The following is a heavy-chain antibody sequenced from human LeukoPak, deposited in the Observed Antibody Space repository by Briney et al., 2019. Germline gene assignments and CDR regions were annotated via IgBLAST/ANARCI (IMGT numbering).Heavy chain of an antibody. CDR2: IKQDGSKK. Sequence: GGSLRLSRVASGFPFSSYWMTWVRQAPGKGLEWVANIKQDGSKKSYVDSVKGRFTISRDNAKNSLYLQMNSLRAEDTAIYYCTRVGYIDEGIDYWGQGTLVTVSS. CDR3: TRVGYIDEGIDY. D-gene: IGHD5-24*01. V-gene: IGHV3-7*04. CDR1: GFPFSSYW. J-gene: IGHJ4*02.